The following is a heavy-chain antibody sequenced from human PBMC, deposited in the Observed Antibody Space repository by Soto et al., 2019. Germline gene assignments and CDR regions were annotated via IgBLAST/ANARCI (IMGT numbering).Heavy chain of an antibody. CDR3: ARPKDYDDCLDL. D-gene: IGHD3-22*01. CDR1: GYTFTRSG. J-gene: IGHJ4*02. Sequence: ASVKVSCKASGYTFTRSGISWVRQAPGQGLEWMGWISTYNGDTNYAQKFQGRVTITRDTSASTAYMELSSLISEDTAVYYCARPKDYDDCLDLWGQGTLVTVSS. V-gene: IGHV1-18*01. CDR2: ISTYNGDT.